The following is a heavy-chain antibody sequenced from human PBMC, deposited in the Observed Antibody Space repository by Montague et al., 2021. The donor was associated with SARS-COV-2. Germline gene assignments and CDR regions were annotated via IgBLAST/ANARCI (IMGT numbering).Heavy chain of an antibody. D-gene: IGHD3-10*01. CDR1: GDSITTTTYY. Sequence: SETLSLTCKVSGDSITTTTYYWVWIRQPTGKGLVWIGSINYSASTFYNPYLKSPLSMSMDTSTYQFSLRLTSMTAAATAIYYCVRRGGRYYYGSGSFDPWGQGTLVAVSS. CDR3: VRRGGRYYYGSGSFDP. J-gene: IGHJ5*02. CDR2: INYSAST. V-gene: IGHV4-39*01.